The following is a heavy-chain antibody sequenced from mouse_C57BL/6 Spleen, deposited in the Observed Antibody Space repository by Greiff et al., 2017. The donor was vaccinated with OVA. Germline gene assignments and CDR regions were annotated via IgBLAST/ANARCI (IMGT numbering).Heavy chain of an antibody. CDR3: ARGELGRLDY. J-gene: IGHJ2*01. CDR1: GYTFTDYY. CDR2: INPNNGGT. D-gene: IGHD4-1*01. Sequence: EVQLQQSGPELVKPGASVKISCKASGYTFTDYYMNWVKQSHGKSLEWIGDINPNNGGTSYNQKFKGKATLTVDKSSSTAFMELRSLTSEDSAVYYCARGELGRLDYWGQGTTLTVSS. V-gene: IGHV1-26*01.